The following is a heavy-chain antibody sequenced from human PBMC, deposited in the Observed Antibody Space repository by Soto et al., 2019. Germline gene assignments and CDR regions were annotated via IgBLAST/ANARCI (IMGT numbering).Heavy chain of an antibody. Sequence: GGSLRLSCAASGFTFSNAWMSWVRQAPGKGLEWVGRIKSKTDGGTTDYAAPVKGRFTISRDDSKNTLYLQMNSLKTEVTAVYYCPTDLRIVVVVAAIDYWGQGTLVTVSS. D-gene: IGHD2-15*01. CDR2: IKSKTDGGTT. V-gene: IGHV3-15*01. J-gene: IGHJ4*02. CDR3: PTDLRIVVVVAAIDY. CDR1: GFTFSNAW.